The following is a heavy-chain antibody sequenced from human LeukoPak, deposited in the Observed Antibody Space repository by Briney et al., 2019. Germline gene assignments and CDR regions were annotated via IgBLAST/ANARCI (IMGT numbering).Heavy chain of an antibody. Sequence: SETLSPTCAVYGGSFSGYYWSWIRQPPGKGLEWIGEINHSGSTNYNPSLKSRVTISVDTSKNQFSLKLSSVTAADTAVYYCARGPASSGYYYRVKNYGMDVWGQGTTVTVSS. V-gene: IGHV4-34*01. CDR3: ARGPASSGYYYRVKNYGMDV. CDR2: INHSGST. CDR1: GGSFSGYY. J-gene: IGHJ6*02. D-gene: IGHD3-3*01.